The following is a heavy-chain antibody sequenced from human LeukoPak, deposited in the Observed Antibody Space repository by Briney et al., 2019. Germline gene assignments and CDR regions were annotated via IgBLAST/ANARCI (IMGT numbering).Heavy chain of an antibody. CDR2: IYHSGST. J-gene: IGHJ4*02. CDR3: ATHNDFWSGYYAYYFDY. Sequence: SETLSLTCAVSGYSISSGYYWGWIRQPPGKGLEWIGSIYHSGSTYYNPSLKSRVTISVDTSKNQFSLKLSSVTAADTAEYYCATHNDFWSGYYAYYFDYWGQGTLVTVSS. V-gene: IGHV4-38-2*01. D-gene: IGHD3-3*01. CDR1: GYSISSGYY.